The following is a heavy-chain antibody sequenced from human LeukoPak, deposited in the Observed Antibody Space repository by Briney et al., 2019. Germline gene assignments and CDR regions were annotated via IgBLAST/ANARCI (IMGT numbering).Heavy chain of an antibody. J-gene: IGHJ6*02. D-gene: IGHD6-19*01. CDR2: IYHSGST. V-gene: IGHV4-30-4*01. CDR1: GGSISSGDYY. CDR3: ARGAVAGRVMDV. Sequence: SQTLSLTCTVSGGSISSGDYYWSWIRQPPGKGLEWIGEIYHSGSTNYNPSLKSRVTISVDKSKNQFSLKLSSVTAADTAVYYCARGAVAGRVMDVWGQGTTVTVSS.